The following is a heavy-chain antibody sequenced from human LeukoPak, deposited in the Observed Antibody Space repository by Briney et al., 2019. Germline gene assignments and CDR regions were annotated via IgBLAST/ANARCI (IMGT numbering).Heavy chain of an antibody. Sequence: SETLSLTCTVSGGSISSNYWSWIRQSAGKGLEWVGRIYISGSTNYNPSLKSRVTMSLDTSKNQFSLKLTSVTAPDKAVFFCARNSKTYYYDSAFDYWAQGTLVTVSS. J-gene: IGHJ4*02. CDR2: IYISGST. V-gene: IGHV4-4*07. CDR3: ARNSKTYYYDSAFDY. CDR1: GGSISSNY. D-gene: IGHD3-22*01.